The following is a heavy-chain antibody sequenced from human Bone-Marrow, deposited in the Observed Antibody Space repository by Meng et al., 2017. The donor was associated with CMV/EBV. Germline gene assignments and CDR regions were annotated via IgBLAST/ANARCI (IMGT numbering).Heavy chain of an antibody. CDR3: ARGGYDFWSGYYEGYYYYGMDV. CDR1: GFTFSSYS. J-gene: IGHJ6*02. Sequence: GGSLRLSCAASGFTFSSYSMNWVRQAPGKGLEWVAVISYDGSNKYYADSVKGRFTISRDNSKNTLYLQMNSLRAEDTAVYYCARGGYDFWSGYYEGYYYYGMDVWGQGTTVTVSS. D-gene: IGHD3-3*01. CDR2: ISYDGSNK. V-gene: IGHV3-30*03.